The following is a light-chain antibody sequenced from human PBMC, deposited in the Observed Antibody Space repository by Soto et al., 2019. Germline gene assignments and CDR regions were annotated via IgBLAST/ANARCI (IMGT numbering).Light chain of an antibody. CDR3: QQYHSYSWT. J-gene: IGKJ1*01. V-gene: IGKV1-5*01. Sequence: MTQSTSTLSASVEDRVTITCRASQTINTWVAWYQQTPGKAPKLLISRASTFESGVPPRFSGSGAGTEFTLTISSLQPDDFATYYCQQYHSYSWTFGQGTMVDIK. CDR1: QTINTW. CDR2: RAS.